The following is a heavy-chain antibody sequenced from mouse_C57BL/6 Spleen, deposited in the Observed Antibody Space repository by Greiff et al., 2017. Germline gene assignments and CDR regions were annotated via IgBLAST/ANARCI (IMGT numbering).Heavy chain of an antibody. J-gene: IGHJ3*01. CDR2: IYPGDGDT. Sequence: QVQLQQSGAELVKPGASVKISCKASGYAFSSYWMNWVKQRPGKGLEWIGQIYPGDGDTNYTGKFKGKATLTADKSSSTAYMQLSSLTSEDSAVYFCARSDGSSSAWFAYWGQGTLVTVSA. CDR1: GYAFSSYW. D-gene: IGHD1-1*01. V-gene: IGHV1-80*01. CDR3: ARSDGSSSAWFAY.